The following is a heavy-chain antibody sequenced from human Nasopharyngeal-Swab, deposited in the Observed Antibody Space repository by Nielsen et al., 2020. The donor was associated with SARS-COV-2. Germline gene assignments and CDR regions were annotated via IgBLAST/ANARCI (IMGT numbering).Heavy chain of an antibody. D-gene: IGHD2-15*01. CDR2: IYTSGST. V-gene: IGHV4-61*02. CDR3: ARGHCSGGSCYSDYYYGMDV. Sequence: RQAPGKGLEWIGRIYTSGSTNYNPSLKSRVTISVDTSKNQFSLKLSSVTAADTAVYYCARGHCSGGSCYSDYYYGMDVWGQGTTVTVSS. J-gene: IGHJ6*02.